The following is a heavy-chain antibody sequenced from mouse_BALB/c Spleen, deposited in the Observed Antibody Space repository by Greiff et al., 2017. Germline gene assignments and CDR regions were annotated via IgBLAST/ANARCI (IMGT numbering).Heavy chain of an antibody. CDR3: ARDPPYYYGSRRTFMDY. V-gene: IGHV5-6-3*01. CDR2: INSNGGST. J-gene: IGHJ4*01. CDR1: VFTFSSYG. Sequence: EVQLVESGGGLVQPGGSLKLSCAASVFTFSSYGMSWVRQTPDKRLELVATINSNGGSTYYPDSVKGRFTISRDNAKNTLYLQMSSLKSEDTAMYYCARDPPYYYGSRRTFMDYWGQGTSVTVSS. D-gene: IGHD1-1*01.